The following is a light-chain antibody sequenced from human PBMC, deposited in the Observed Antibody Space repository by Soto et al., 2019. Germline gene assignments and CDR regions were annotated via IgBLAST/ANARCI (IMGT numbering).Light chain of an antibody. CDR3: QQYNNWPPIP. CDR1: QSVSGN. CDR2: GAS. Sequence: EIVMTQSPATLSVSPGERATLSCRASQSVSGNLAWYQQKPGQAPRLLIYGASTRATGIPARFSGSGSGTEFTLPISSLQSEDFGVYYCQQYNNWPPIPFGQGTRLEIK. V-gene: IGKV3-15*01. J-gene: IGKJ5*01.